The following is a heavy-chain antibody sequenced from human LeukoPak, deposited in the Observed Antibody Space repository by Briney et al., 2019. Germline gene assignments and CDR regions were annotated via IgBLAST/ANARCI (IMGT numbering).Heavy chain of an antibody. CDR2: INPSGGST. D-gene: IGHD2-2*01. J-gene: IGHJ4*02. V-gene: IGHV1-46*01. Sequence: GASVKVSCKASGYTFTSYYMHWVRQAPGQGLEWMGIINPSGGSTSYAQKFQGRVTMTRDTSTSTVYMELSSLRSEDTAVYYCARQYCSSTSGQGDHFDYWGQGTMVNVS. CDR3: ARQYCSSTSGQGDHFDY. CDR1: GYTFTSYY.